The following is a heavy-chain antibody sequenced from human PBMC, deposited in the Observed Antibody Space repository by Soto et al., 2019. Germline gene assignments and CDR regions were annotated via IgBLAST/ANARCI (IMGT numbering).Heavy chain of an antibody. CDR2: INAGNGNT. CDR3: ARDSGVGPIGY. Sequence: ASVKVSCKASGYTFTSYAMHWVRQAPGQRLEWMGWINAGNGNTKYSQKFQGRVTITRDTSASTAYMELRSLTSDDTAVYYCARDSGVGPIGYWGQGTLVTVSS. CDR1: GYTFTSYA. D-gene: IGHD1-26*01. J-gene: IGHJ4*02. V-gene: IGHV1-3*01.